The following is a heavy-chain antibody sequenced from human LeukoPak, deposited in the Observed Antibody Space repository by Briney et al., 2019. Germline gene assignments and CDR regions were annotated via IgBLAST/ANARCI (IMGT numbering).Heavy chain of an antibody. CDR3: ARQGSGWPLDY. CDR2: IDPVDSYI. V-gene: IGHV5-10-1*01. Sequence: GESLKISCKVSGYSFTNYWITWVRHMPEKGLEWMGRIDPVDSYINNSPSFQGHVTLSTDKSISTAYLQWSSLKASDTAMYYCARQGSGWPLDYWGQGTLVTVSS. J-gene: IGHJ4*02. D-gene: IGHD6-19*01. CDR1: GYSFTNYW.